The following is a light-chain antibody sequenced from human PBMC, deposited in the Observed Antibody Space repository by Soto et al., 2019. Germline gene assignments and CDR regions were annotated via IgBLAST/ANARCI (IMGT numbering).Light chain of an antibody. CDR1: QSVSSN. CDR2: EAS. CDR3: QQYGNSRT. Sequence: ELVMPTSPATLSVSPGARSPLSCRARQSVSSNLAWYQQKPGPAPSLLIYEASNRATGIPDRFSGSGSGTDFTITISRLEPEDFAVYYRQQYGNSRTFGQGTKVDIK. J-gene: IGKJ1*01. V-gene: IGKV3-20*01.